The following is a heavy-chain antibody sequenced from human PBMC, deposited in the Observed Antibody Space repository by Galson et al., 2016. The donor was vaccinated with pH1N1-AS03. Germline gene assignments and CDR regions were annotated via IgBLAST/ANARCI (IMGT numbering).Heavy chain of an antibody. CDR2: VNTDSGGT. Sequence: SGYAFTDYYMHLLRQAPGQGLEWMAWVNTDSGGTDYAQKFQGRVTMTRDASISTTYMELSSLRSDDTAVYYCVRGSPHSSSTNYAFEFWGRGTMVTVSS. D-gene: IGHD6-13*01. J-gene: IGHJ3*01. CDR3: VRGSPHSSSTNYAFEF. CDR1: GYAFTDYY. V-gene: IGHV1-2*02.